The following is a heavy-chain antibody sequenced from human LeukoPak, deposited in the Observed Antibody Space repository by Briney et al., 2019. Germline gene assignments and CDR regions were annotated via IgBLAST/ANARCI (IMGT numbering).Heavy chain of an antibody. CDR1: GFTFSSYW. CDR3: ARMRYYDSSGYAN. CDR2: INSDGSST. Sequence: GGSLRLSCAASGFTFSSYWMHWVRQAPGKGLVWVSRINSDGSSTSYADSVKGQFTISRDNAKNTLYLQMNGLRAEDTAVYYCARMRYYDSSGYANWGQGTLVTVSS. D-gene: IGHD3-22*01. V-gene: IGHV3-74*01. J-gene: IGHJ4*02.